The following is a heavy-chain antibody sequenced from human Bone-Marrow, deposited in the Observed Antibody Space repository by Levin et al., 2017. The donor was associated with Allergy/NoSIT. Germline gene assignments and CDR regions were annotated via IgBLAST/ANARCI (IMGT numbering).Heavy chain of an antibody. J-gene: IGHJ5*02. Sequence: GESLKISCAASGFTFSNSWMSWVRQAPGKGLEWVANIKEDGSEKFYVDSVKGRFTISRDNAKNSLYVQMNSLRAEDTAVYYCARDQFRRATIGARWFDPWGQGTLVTVSS. CDR1: GFTFSNSW. V-gene: IGHV3-7*01. CDR3: ARDQFRRATIGARWFDP. CDR2: IKEDGSEK. D-gene: IGHD5-24*01.